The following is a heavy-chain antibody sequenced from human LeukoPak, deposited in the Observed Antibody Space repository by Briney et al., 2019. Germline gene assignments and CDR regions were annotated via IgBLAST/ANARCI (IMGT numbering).Heavy chain of an antibody. CDR2: IYYSGST. V-gene: IGHV4-39*07. CDR3: ARDNPYCTNGVCYTLVRWFDP. Sequence: SETLSLTCTVSGGSISSSSYYWGWIRQPPGKGLEWIGSIYYSGSTYYNPSLKSRVTISVDTSKNQFSLKLSSVTAADTAVYYCARDNPYCTNGVCYTLVRWFDPWGQGTLVTVSS. CDR1: GGSISSSSYY. J-gene: IGHJ5*02. D-gene: IGHD2-8*01.